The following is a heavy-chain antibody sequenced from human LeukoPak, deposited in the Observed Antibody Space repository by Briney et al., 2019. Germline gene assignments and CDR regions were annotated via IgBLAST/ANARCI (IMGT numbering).Heavy chain of an antibody. D-gene: IGHD3-10*01. CDR3: ARAASGDRVYYGSGRRYFSYYMDV. J-gene: IGHJ6*03. Sequence: SETLSLTCTVSGDSITDYYWTWIRQPAAKGLEWIGRIDTSGNTKYNPPLNSRATISLDTSKNQFSLEVMSVTAADTAVYYCARAASGDRVYYGSGRRYFSYYMDVWGKGTTVTVSS. CDR2: IDTSGNT. CDR1: GDSITDYY. V-gene: IGHV4-4*07.